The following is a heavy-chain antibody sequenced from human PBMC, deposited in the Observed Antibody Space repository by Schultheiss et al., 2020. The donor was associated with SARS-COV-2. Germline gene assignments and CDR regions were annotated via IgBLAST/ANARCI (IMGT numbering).Heavy chain of an antibody. CDR2: ISSSSSYI. V-gene: IGHV3-21*01. J-gene: IGHJ4*02. Sequence: GGSLRLSCAASGFTFSSYAMSWVRQAPGKGLEWVSSISSSSSYIYYADSVKGRFTISRVNAKNSLYLQMNSLRAEDTAVYYCARGLGIAVAGADYWGQGTLVTVSS. CDR1: GFTFSSYA. D-gene: IGHD6-19*01. CDR3: ARGLGIAVAGADY.